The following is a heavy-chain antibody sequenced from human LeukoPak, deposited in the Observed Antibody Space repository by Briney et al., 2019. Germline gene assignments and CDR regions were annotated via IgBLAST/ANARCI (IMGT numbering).Heavy chain of an antibody. CDR3: ARGRENWFDP. CDR1: GYTFTGYG. V-gene: IGHV1-18*01. J-gene: IGHJ5*02. CDR2: ISPYNGNT. Sequence: ASVKVSCKASGYTFTGYGISWVRQAPGQGLEWMGWISPYNGNTDYAQKLQGRVTMTTDTSTTTVYMELRSLTSDDTGVYYCARGRENWFDPWGQGTLVTVPS.